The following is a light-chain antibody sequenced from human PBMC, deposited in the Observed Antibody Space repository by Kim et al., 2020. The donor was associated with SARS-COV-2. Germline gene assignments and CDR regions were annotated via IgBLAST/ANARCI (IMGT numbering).Light chain of an antibody. CDR3: FSRDSPNKKYA. CDR1: SRGSRS. V-gene: IGLV3-19*01. CDR2: GED. Sequence: ALDQTDTTTCPGESRGSRSASRYQHKAGRAPRLVFCGEDLRPSGIPDRFSGSSARNIATLTITGAQVEDEAHYYCFSRDSPNKKYAVGPGTNVTVL. J-gene: IGLJ1*01.